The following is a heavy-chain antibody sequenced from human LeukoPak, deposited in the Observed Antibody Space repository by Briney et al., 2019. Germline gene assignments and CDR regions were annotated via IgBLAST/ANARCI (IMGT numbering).Heavy chain of an antibody. Sequence: SETLSLTCTVSGGSIGSADYYWSWIRQPPGKGLEWIGYIYYSGNTYYNPSLKSRVTISIDTSKNQFSLKLSSVTAADTAVYYCARGPRDYYGLGSYFFDPWGQGTLVTVSS. J-gene: IGHJ5*02. CDR3: ARGPRDYYGLGSYFFDP. CDR1: GGSIGSADYY. D-gene: IGHD3-10*01. V-gene: IGHV4-30-4*01. CDR2: IYYSGNT.